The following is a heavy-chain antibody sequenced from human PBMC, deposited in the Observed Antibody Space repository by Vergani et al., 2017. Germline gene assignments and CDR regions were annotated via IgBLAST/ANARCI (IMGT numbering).Heavy chain of an antibody. Sequence: QVQLQQWGAGLLKPSETLSLTCAVYGGSFSGYYWSWIRQPPGKGLEWIGEINHSGSTNYNPSLKSRVTISVDTSKNQFSLKLSSVTAADTAVYYCARMGPPYCGGYCYLAYWGQGTLVTVSS. V-gene: IGHV4-34*01. CDR1: GGSFSGYY. CDR3: ARMGPPYCGGYCYLAY. CDR2: INHSGST. D-gene: IGHD2-21*01. J-gene: IGHJ4*02.